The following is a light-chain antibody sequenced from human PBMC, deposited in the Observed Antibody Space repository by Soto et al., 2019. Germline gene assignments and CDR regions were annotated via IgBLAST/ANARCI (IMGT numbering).Light chain of an antibody. CDR1: QSVSNNY. CDR2: GAF. Sequence: EIVLTQSPGTLSLSPGERATLSCSASQSVSNNYLAWYQQKSGQAPRLLIYGAFSRANGIPVRFSGSASGTDFTLIISRLEPEDVAVYYCQQYGSLPKTFGQGTKVEIK. V-gene: IGKV3-20*01. CDR3: QQYGSLPKT. J-gene: IGKJ1*01.